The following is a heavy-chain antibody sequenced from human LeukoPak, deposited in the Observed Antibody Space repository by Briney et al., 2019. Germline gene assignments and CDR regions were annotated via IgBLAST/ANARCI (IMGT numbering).Heavy chain of an antibody. J-gene: IGHJ5*02. CDR2: IIPIFGTA. V-gene: IGHV1-69*06. D-gene: IGHD6-13*01. CDR1: GGTFSSYA. CDR3: ARLLTIAAAAPNWFDP. Sequence: SVKVSCEASGGTFSSYAISWVRQAPGQGLEWMGGIIPIFGTANYAQKFQGRVTITADKSTSTAYMELSSLRSEDTAVYYCARLLTIAAAAPNWFDPWGQGTLVTVSS.